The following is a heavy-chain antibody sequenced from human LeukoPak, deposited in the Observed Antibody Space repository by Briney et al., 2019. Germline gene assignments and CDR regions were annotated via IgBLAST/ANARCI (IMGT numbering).Heavy chain of an antibody. CDR1: GFTFSSNY. D-gene: IGHD2-2*01. V-gene: IGHV3-53*01. J-gene: IGHJ2*01. Sequence: GGSLRLSCAASGFTFSSNYVNWVRQAPGKGLEWVSVLYSGGDTYYADSVKGRFTVSRDNSKNTLYLQMDSLGAEDTAVYYCARDTSGYCSTSRCYGSWYFDLWGRGTLVTDSS. CDR3: ARDTSGYCSTSRCYGSWYFDL. CDR2: LYSGGDT.